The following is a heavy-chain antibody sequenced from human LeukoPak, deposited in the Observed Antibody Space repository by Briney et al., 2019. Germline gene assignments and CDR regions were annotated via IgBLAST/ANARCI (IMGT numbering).Heavy chain of an antibody. J-gene: IGHJ4*02. CDR2: INSDGSSI. D-gene: IGHD5-18*01. CDR1: GFTFSNYW. Sequence: GGSLRLSCAASGFTFSNYWMHWVRQAPGKGLVWVSRINSDGSSISYADSVKGRFTISRDNAKNTLYLQMNSRRAEDTAVYYCVRDGYRYGFHDYWGQGTLVTVSS. CDR3: VRDGYRYGFHDY. V-gene: IGHV3-74*01.